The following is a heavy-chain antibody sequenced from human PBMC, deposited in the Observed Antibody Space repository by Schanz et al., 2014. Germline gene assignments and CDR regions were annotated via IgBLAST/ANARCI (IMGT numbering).Heavy chain of an antibody. CDR3: ATIGVNDYWRFGLDL. V-gene: IGHV1-8*01. CDR1: GYNITSND. D-gene: IGHD3-16*01. CDR2: MNPNSGNT. Sequence: QVHLVQSGAEVKKPGASVKVSCKASGYNITSNDVTWVRQATGQGLEWMGWMNPNSGNTNYAQKLQGRVTMTADTSTSTAYMDLRSLRSADTAVYYCATIGVNDYWRFGLDLWGQGTTVTVS. J-gene: IGHJ6*02.